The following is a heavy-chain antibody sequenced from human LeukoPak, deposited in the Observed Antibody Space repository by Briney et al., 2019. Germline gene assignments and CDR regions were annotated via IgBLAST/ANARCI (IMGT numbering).Heavy chain of an antibody. CDR3: ARGKQLGLQRYYYFDY. Sequence: PSETLSLTCAVYGGSLSGYYWSWIRQPPGKGLEWIGEINHSGSTNYNPSLKSRVTISVDTPKNQFSLKLSSVTAAATAVYYCARGKQLGLQRYYYFDYWGQGTLVTVSS. CDR1: GGSLSGYY. CDR2: INHSGST. D-gene: IGHD6-6*01. J-gene: IGHJ4*02. V-gene: IGHV4-34*01.